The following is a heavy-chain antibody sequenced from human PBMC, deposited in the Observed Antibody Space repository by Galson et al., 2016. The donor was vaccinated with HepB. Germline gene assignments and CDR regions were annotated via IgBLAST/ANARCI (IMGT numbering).Heavy chain of an antibody. V-gene: IGHV1-69*13. CDR1: GGSFSSYA. D-gene: IGHD6-19*01. CDR2: IIPIFATK. J-gene: IGHJ4*02. Sequence: SVKVSCKASGGSFSSYAINWVRQAPGQGLEWMGGIIPIFATKKYARKFQGRVTITADESTSTAYMELSSLRSEDTAVYFCARDGALAPSPPAYSSGWFDYWGQGTLVTVSS. CDR3: ARDGALAPSPPAYSSGWFDY.